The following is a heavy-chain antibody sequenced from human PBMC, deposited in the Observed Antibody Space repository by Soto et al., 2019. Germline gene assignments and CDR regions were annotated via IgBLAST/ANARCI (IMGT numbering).Heavy chain of an antibody. J-gene: IGHJ4*02. CDR2: ISGSGGST. CDR1: GFTFSSYA. V-gene: IGHV3-23*01. D-gene: IGHD2-15*01. CDR3: KKDVEMVVAATPDN. Sequence: EVQLLESGGGLVQPGGSLRLSCAASGFTFSSYAMSWVRQAPGNGLEWFSGISGSGGSTYYADSVKGRFTLSRNISENTLSLQKNSLRAEDTAVYYFKKDVEMVVAATPDNWGQGPLVTV.